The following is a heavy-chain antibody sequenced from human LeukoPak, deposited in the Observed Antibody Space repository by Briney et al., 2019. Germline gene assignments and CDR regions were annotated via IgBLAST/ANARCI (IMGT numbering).Heavy chain of an antibody. J-gene: IGHJ3*02. D-gene: IGHD3-22*01. CDR3: ARADRSYESSGRDAFDI. Sequence: GGSLRLSCTASGFSFNWYWMNWVRQAPGKGLEWVANIEQDGGEKNYVDSVKGRFTMSRDNARKSVFLQMDNLRAEDTAVYHCARADRSYESSGRDAFDIWGQGTMVTVSS. V-gene: IGHV3-7*01. CDR2: IEQDGGEK. CDR1: GFSFNWYW.